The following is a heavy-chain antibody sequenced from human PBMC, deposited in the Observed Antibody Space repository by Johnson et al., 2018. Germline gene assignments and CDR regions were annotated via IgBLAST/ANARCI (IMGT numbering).Heavy chain of an antibody. D-gene: IGHD3-22*01. J-gene: IGHJ3*02. Sequence: QVQLVESGGGVVQPGRSLRLSCAASGFTFSSYGMHWVRQAPGQGLEWVAVISYDGSNKYYADSVKGRLTLSSDNSKNTRYLQMNSLRAEDTAVYYCAKDLGLYYYDSSGYYPDALDIWGQGTMVTVSS. CDR1: GFTFSSYG. CDR3: AKDLGLYYYDSSGYYPDALDI. CDR2: ISYDGSNK. V-gene: IGHV3-30*18.